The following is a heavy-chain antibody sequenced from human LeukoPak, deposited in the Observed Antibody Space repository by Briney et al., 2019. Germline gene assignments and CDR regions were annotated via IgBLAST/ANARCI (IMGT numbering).Heavy chain of an antibody. V-gene: IGHV3-66*02. J-gene: IGHJ5*02. Sequence: GGSLRLSCAASGFTFSDYSMNWVRQAPGKGLEWVSVIYSGGSTYYADSVKGRFTISRDNSKNTLYLQMNSLRAEDTAVYYCARDMRARGYNWFDPWGQGTLVTVSS. CDR2: IYSGGST. D-gene: IGHD1-26*01. CDR3: ARDMRARGYNWFDP. CDR1: GFTFSDYS.